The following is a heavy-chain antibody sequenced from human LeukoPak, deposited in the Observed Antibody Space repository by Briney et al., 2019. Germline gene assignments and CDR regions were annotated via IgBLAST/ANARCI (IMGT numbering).Heavy chain of an antibody. CDR3: AKDCIVGAINSPVD. CDR2: IRYDGSNK. D-gene: IGHD1-26*01. V-gene: IGHV3-30*02. CDR1: GFTFSSYG. Sequence: PGGSLRLSCAASGFTFSSYGIHWVRQAPGKGLEWVAFIRYDGSNKYYADSVKGRFTISRDNSKNTLYLQMNSLRAEDTAVYYCAKDCIVGAINSPVDWGQGTLVTVSS. J-gene: IGHJ4*02.